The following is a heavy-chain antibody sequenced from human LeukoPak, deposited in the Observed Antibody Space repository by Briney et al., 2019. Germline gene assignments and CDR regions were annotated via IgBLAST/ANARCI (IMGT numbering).Heavy chain of an antibody. J-gene: IGHJ4*02. CDR3: AKDLFIVVVPADIGPLPY. CDR2: ISGSGGST. D-gene: IGHD2-2*01. V-gene: IGHV3-23*01. CDR1: GFTFSSYA. Sequence: GGSLRLSCAASGFTFSSYAMSWVRQAPGKGLEWVSAISGSGGSTYYADSVKGRFTISRDNSKNTLYLQMNSLRAEDTAVYYCAKDLFIVVVPADIGPLPYWGQGTLVTVSS.